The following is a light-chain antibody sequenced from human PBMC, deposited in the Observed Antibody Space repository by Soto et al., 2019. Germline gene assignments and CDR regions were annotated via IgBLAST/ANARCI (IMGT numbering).Light chain of an antibody. CDR1: SSNIGAGFD. J-gene: IGLJ3*02. CDR3: QSYDSSLSALWV. Sequence: QSVLTQPPSVSGAPGQRVTISCTGSSSNIGAGFDVHWYQQLPGTAPKLLIYGNTNRPSGVPDRFSGSKSGTSASLAIPGLQAEDEADYYCQSYDSSLSALWVFGGGTKVTVL. V-gene: IGLV1-40*01. CDR2: GNT.